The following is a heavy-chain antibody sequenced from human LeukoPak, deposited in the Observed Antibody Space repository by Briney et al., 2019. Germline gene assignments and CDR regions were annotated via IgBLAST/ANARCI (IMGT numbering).Heavy chain of an antibody. Sequence: SETLSLTCTVSGGSISSYYWSWIRQPPGKGLEWIGYIYYSGSTNYNPSLKSRVTISVDTSKNQFSLKLSSVTAADTAVYYCARESGDHGGIDYWGQGTLVTVSS. V-gene: IGHV4-59*01. CDR3: ARESGDHGGIDY. D-gene: IGHD1-26*01. CDR2: IYYSGST. J-gene: IGHJ4*02. CDR1: GGSISSYY.